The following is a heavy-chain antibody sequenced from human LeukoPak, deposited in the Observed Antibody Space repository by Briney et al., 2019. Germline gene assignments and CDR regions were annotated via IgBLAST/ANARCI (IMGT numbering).Heavy chain of an antibody. CDR1: GFTFSSYS. CDR3: ARSPIYYYDSSGYYSFFDY. CDR2: ISSSSSYI. J-gene: IGHJ4*02. Sequence: KTGGSLRLSCAASGFTFSSYSMSWVRQAPGKGLEWVSSISSSSSYIYYADSVKGRFTISRDNAKNSLYLQMNSLRAEDTAVYYCARSPIYYYDSSGYYSFFDYWGQGTLVTVSS. V-gene: IGHV3-21*01. D-gene: IGHD3-22*01.